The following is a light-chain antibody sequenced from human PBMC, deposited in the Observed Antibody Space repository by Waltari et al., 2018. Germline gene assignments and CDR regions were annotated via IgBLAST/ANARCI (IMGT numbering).Light chain of an antibody. Sequence: QSALAQPASVSGSPGQSITISCTGTSTDVGGYNYVSWYQQHPGKAPKLSIFDVDNRPSGVSSRFSGSKSGNTASLTISGLQPEDESDYYCCSFTSRSTWVFGGGTKLTVL. CDR2: DVD. V-gene: IGLV2-14*01. CDR3: CSFTSRSTWV. J-gene: IGLJ3*02. CDR1: STDVGGYNY.